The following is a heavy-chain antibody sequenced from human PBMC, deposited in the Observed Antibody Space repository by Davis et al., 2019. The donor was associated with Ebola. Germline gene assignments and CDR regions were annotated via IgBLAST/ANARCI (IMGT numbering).Heavy chain of an antibody. D-gene: IGHD4-23*01. CDR1: GGSISSYY. J-gene: IGHJ3*02. CDR3: AREGGLRWYPFDI. CDR2: IYYSGST. Sequence: MPSETLSLTCTVSGGSISSYYWSWIRQPPGKGLEWIGYIYYSGSTNYNPSLKSRVTISVDTSKNQFSLKLSSVTAADTAVYYCAREGGLRWYPFDIWGQGTMVTVSS. V-gene: IGHV4-59*01.